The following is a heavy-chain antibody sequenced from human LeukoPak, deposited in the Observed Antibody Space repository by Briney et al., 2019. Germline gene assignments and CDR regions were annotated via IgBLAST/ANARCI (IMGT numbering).Heavy chain of an antibody. Sequence: KPSETLSLTCAVYGGSFSGYYWSWIRQPPGKGLEWIGEINHSGSTNYNPSLKSRVTISVDTSKNQFSLKLSSVTAADTAVYYCARHLDYYGSGSYEYWGQGTLVTVSS. CDR1: GGSFSGYY. V-gene: IGHV4-34*01. J-gene: IGHJ4*02. CDR3: ARHLDYYGSGSYEY. D-gene: IGHD3-10*01. CDR2: INHSGST.